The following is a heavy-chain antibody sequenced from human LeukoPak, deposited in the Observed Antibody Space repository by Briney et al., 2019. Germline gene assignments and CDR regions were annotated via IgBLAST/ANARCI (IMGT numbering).Heavy chain of an antibody. CDR3: ARVAWQQLILYYFDY. CDR1: GYTFSSYA. Sequence: GRSLRLSCAASGYTFSSYAMHWVRQAPGKGLEWVAVISYDGSNKYYADSVKGRFTISRDNSKNTLYLQMNSLRAEDTAVYYCARVAWQQLILYYFDYWGQGTLVTVSS. CDR2: ISYDGSNK. J-gene: IGHJ4*02. D-gene: IGHD6-13*01. V-gene: IGHV3-30*04.